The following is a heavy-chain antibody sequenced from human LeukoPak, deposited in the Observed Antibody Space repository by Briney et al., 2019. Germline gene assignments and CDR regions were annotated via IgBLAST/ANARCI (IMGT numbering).Heavy chain of an antibody. CDR3: ARSDGYGLVGI. CDR1: GFSISSGYY. D-gene: IGHD3-10*01. V-gene: IGHV4-38-2*02. J-gene: IGHJ3*02. CDR2: IYYSGST. Sequence: SETLSLTCTVSGFSISSGYYWGWIRQPPGKGLEWIGNIYYSGSTYYNPSLKSRITISIDTSKNQFSLKVTSVTAADTAVYYCARSDGYGLVGIWGQGTMVTVSS.